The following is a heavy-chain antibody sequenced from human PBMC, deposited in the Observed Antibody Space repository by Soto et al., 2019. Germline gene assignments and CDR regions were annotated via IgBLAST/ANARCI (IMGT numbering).Heavy chain of an antibody. D-gene: IGHD3-10*01. Sequence: VKVSCKASGYTFTGYYLHWVRQAPGQGLEWMGWVNPISGDTNYAQKFQDRVIMTRDRSITTVHMELSRLRSDDTAVYYCAREEGFRITMDRGRWFDPWGQGTLVTVSS. J-gene: IGHJ5*02. CDR3: AREEGFRITMDRGRWFDP. CDR1: GYTFTGYY. V-gene: IGHV1-2*02. CDR2: VNPISGDT.